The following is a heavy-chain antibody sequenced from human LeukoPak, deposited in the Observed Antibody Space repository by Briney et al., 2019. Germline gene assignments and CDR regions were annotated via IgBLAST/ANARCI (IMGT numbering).Heavy chain of an antibody. V-gene: IGHV3-21*01. CDR2: ISSSSSCI. D-gene: IGHD2-2*01. J-gene: IGHJ5*02. CDR1: GFTFSSYS. CDR3: ARDWGRYCSSTSCYSPWFDP. Sequence: GGSLRLSCAASGFTFSSYSMNWVRQAPGKGLEWVSSISSSSSCIYYADSVKGRFTISRDNAKNSLYLQMNSLRAEDTAVYYCARDWGRYCSSTSCYSPWFDPWGQGTLVTVSS.